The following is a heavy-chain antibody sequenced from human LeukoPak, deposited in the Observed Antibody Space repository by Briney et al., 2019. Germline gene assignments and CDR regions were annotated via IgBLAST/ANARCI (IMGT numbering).Heavy chain of an antibody. V-gene: IGHV3-49*04. D-gene: IGHD3-22*01. J-gene: IGHJ4*02. Sequence: PGRSLRLSCTASGFTVGDYAMSWVRQAQGKGQEWEGFIRIKAYGGTTEYAASVRGRFTISREDSKSIAYLQMNSLTTEATAVSSCNRVSGYYYTGDFAYWGQGTLVIVSS. CDR2: IRIKAYGGTT. CDR3: NRVSGYYYTGDFAY. CDR1: GFTVGDYA.